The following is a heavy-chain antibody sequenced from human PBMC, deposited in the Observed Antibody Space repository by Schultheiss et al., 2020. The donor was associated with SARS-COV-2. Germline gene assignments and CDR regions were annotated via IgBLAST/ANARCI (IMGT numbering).Heavy chain of an antibody. CDR3: AINSGSYYPDY. V-gene: IGHV3-66*01. Sequence: GGSLRLSCAASGFTVSSNYMSWVRQAPGKGLEWVSVIYSGGSTYYADSVKGRFTISRDNSKNTLYLQMNSLRAEDTAVYYCAINSGSYYPDYWGQGTLVTVSS. CDR2: IYSGGST. D-gene: IGHD1-26*01. CDR1: GFTVSSNY. J-gene: IGHJ4*02.